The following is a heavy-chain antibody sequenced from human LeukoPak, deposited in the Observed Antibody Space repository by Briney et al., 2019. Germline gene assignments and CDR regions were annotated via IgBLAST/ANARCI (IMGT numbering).Heavy chain of an antibody. D-gene: IGHD6-19*01. CDR3: AKATSVSWSSGWYFDY. CDR1: GFTFNNYA. CDR2: ISGSGDSI. V-gene: IGHV3-23*01. Sequence: PGGSLRLSCAASGFTFNNYAMSWVRQAPGKGLGWVSDISGSGDSIYYADSVKGRFTISRDNSKNTLYLQMNSLRAEDTAVYYCAKATSVSWSSGWYFDYWGQGTLVTVSS. J-gene: IGHJ4*02.